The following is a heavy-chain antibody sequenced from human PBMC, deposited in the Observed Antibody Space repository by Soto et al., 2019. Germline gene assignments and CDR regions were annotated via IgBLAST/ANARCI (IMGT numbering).Heavy chain of an antibody. CDR3: ATLRGTTVTTPDY. CDR1: GGTFSSYA. D-gene: IGHD4-17*01. Sequence: SVKVSCKASGGTFSSYAISWVRQAPGQGLEWMGGIIPIFGTANYAQKFQGRVTITADESTSTAYMELSSLRSEDTAVYYCATLRGTTVTTPDYWGQGTLVTVSS. V-gene: IGHV1-69*13. J-gene: IGHJ4*02. CDR2: IIPIFGTA.